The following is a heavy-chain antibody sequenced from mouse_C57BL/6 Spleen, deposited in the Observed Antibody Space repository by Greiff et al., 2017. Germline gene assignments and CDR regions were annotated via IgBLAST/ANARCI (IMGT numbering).Heavy chain of an antibody. Sequence: QVQLQQPGAELVRPGSSVKLSCKASGYTFTSYWMDWVKQRPGQGLEWIGNIYPSDSETHYNQKFKDKATLTVDKSSSTAYMQLSSLTSEDSAVYYCARSRTYYYGSSYFDYWGQGTTLTVSS. D-gene: IGHD1-1*01. CDR3: ARSRTYYYGSSYFDY. CDR2: IYPSDSET. J-gene: IGHJ2*01. V-gene: IGHV1-61*01. CDR1: GYTFTSYW.